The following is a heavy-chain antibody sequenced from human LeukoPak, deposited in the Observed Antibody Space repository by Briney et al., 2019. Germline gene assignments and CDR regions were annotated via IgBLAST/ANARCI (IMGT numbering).Heavy chain of an antibody. Sequence: GGSLRLSCAASGFTFSYYGIHWVRQAPGKGLEWVAFIRYVGNDKYYAKSVKGRFTISRDTSRNTVSLQMNSLRLEDTAIYYCAKPLMRDRWFGESWGQGTLVTVSS. V-gene: IGHV3-30*02. J-gene: IGHJ5*02. D-gene: IGHD3-10*01. CDR1: GFTFSYYG. CDR3: AKPLMRDRWFGES. CDR2: IRYVGNDK.